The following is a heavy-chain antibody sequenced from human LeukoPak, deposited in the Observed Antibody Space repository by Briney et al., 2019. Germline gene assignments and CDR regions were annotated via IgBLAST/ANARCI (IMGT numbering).Heavy chain of an antibody. D-gene: IGHD3-10*01. Sequence: GGSLRLSCAASGFTFSNYAMSWVRQAPGKGLEWVSAISGSGGSTYYADSVKGRFTISRDNSKNTLYLQMNSLRAEDTAVYYCAKDGGFGEFNYYYYGMDVWGQGTTVTVSS. V-gene: IGHV3-23*01. CDR2: ISGSGGST. J-gene: IGHJ6*02. CDR3: AKDGGFGEFNYYYYGMDV. CDR1: GFTFSNYA.